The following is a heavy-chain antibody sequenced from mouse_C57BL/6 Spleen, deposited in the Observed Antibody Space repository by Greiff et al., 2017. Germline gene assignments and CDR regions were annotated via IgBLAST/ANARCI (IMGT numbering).Heavy chain of an antibody. CDR2: IDPETGGT. Sequence: QVQLQQSGAELVRPGASVTLSCKASGYTFTDYEMHWVKQTPVHGLEWIGAIDPETGGTAYNQKFKGKAILTADKSSSTAYMELRSLTSEVSAVYYCTRFDYDGDYYAMGYLGQRTSVTVSS. CDR3: TRFDYDGDYYAMGY. V-gene: IGHV1-15*01. D-gene: IGHD2-4*01. CDR1: GYTFTDYE. J-gene: IGHJ4*01.